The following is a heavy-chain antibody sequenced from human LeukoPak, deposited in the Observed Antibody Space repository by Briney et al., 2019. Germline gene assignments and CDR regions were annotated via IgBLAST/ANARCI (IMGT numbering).Heavy chain of an antibody. CDR1: VYTLTELS. Sequence: GASVKVSCKVSVYTLTELSMHWVRQAPGKGLEWMGGFDPEDGETIYAQKFQGRVTMTEDTSTDTAYMELSSLRSEDTAVYYCATEYYYDSSGYYWRAFDIWGQGTMVTVSS. CDR2: FDPEDGET. CDR3: ATEYYYDSSGYYWRAFDI. V-gene: IGHV1-24*01. J-gene: IGHJ3*02. D-gene: IGHD3-22*01.